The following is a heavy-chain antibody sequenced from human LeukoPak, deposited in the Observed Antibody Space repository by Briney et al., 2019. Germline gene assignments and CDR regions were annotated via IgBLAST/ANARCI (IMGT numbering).Heavy chain of an antibody. CDR1: GFTFSSYG. V-gene: IGHV3-30*02. D-gene: IGHD3-9*01. Sequence: PGGPLRLSCAASGFTFSSYGMHWVRQAPGKGLEWVAFIRYDGSNKYYADSVKGRFTISRVNSKNTLYLQMNSLRAEDTAVYYCARVRNDIADYWGQGTLVTVSS. CDR3: ARVRNDIADY. CDR2: IRYDGSNK. J-gene: IGHJ4*02.